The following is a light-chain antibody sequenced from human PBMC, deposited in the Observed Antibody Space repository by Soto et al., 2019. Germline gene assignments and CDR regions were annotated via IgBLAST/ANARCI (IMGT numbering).Light chain of an antibody. CDR2: AAS. V-gene: IGKV3-20*01. J-gene: IGKJ1*01. Sequence: IVLTQSAGTLSLSPGKRATLSCRASQCISSSYLAWYQQRPGQAPRLLIYAASNRATAIPDRFSGSGFGTDFTLTITRLEPEDFAVYYCQQYGDSPQTFGPGTKVDIK. CDR1: QCISSSY. CDR3: QQYGDSPQT.